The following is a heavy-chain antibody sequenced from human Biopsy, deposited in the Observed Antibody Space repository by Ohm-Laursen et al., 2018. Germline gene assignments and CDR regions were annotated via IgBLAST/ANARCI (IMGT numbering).Heavy chain of an antibody. Sequence: SVKVSCNASGYTFTSYDITWVRQASGQGPEWIGWMNSVSGNSNFGQKFRGRVTVTSDTSISTAYMELSGLTSDDTATYYCGRAVRNQLLTDPWGQGTLVTVTS. CDR2: MNSVSGNS. V-gene: IGHV1-8*01. D-gene: IGHD1-7*01. J-gene: IGHJ5*02. CDR3: GRAVRNQLLTDP. CDR1: GYTFTSYD.